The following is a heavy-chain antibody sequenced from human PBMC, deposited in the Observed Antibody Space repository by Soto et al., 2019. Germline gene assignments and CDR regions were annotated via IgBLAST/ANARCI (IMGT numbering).Heavy chain of an antibody. CDR1: GFTFSSYS. V-gene: IGHV3-21*01. J-gene: IGHJ6*02. Sequence: RGSLRLSCAASGFTFSSYSMNWVRQAPGKGLEWVSSISSSSSYIYYADSVKGRFTISRDNAKNSLYLQMNSLRAEDTAVYYCARFYYDSSGYLPSPYYYYYGMDVWGQGTTVTVSS. CDR3: ARFYYDSSGYLPSPYYYYYGMDV. D-gene: IGHD3-22*01. CDR2: ISSSSSYI.